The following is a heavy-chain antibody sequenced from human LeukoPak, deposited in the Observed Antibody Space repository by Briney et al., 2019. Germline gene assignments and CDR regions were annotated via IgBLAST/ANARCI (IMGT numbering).Heavy chain of an antibody. Sequence: SETLSLTCAVHGGSFSGYFWSWTRQPPGKGLEWIGEINHSGSTNYNPSLKSRITISVDTSKNQFSLKLTSVTAADTAVYYCARGQYYYGSGWINWFDPWGQGTLVTVSS. J-gene: IGHJ5*02. CDR3: ARGQYYYGSGWINWFDP. V-gene: IGHV4-34*01. D-gene: IGHD3-10*01. CDR2: INHSGST. CDR1: GGSFSGYF.